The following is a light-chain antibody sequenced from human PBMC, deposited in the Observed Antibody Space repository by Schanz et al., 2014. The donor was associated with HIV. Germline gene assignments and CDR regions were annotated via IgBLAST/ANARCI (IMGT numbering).Light chain of an antibody. Sequence: QSVLTQPPSVSGAPGQRVTISCTGSSSNIGAGYDVYWYQQLPGTAPKLLIYRNSRRPSGVPDRFSGSKSGTSASLTITGLRAEDEADYYCQSYDSSLSGHWVFGGGTKVTVL. V-gene: IGLV1-40*01. J-gene: IGLJ3*02. CDR1: SSNIGAGYD. CDR2: RNS. CDR3: QSYDSSLSGHWV.